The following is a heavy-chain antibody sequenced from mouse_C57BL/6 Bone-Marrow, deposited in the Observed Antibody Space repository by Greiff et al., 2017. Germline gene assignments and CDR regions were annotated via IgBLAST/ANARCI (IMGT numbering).Heavy chain of an antibody. D-gene: IGHD2-13*01. J-gene: IGHJ3*01. V-gene: IGHV5-17*01. CDR2: ISSGSSTI. CDR1: GFTFSDYG. Sequence: EVKLVESGGGLVKPGGSLKLSCAASGFTFSDYGMHWVRQAPEKGLEWVAYISSGSSTIYYADTVKGRFTISRDNAKNTLFLQMTSLRSEDTAMYYCAMGLYYGGFAYWGQGTLVTVSA. CDR3: AMGLYYGGFAY.